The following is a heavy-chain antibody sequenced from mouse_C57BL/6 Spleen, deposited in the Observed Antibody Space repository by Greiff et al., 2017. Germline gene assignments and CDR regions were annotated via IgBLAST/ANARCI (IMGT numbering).Heavy chain of an antibody. CDR3: ARGLLRYPFDY. CDR1: GFTFSSYA. J-gene: IGHJ2*01. D-gene: IGHD1-1*01. V-gene: IGHV5-4*03. CDR2: ISDGGSYT. Sequence: DVKLVESGGGLVKPGGSLKLSCAASGFTFSSYAMSWVRQTPEKRLEWVATISDGGSYTYYPDNVKGRFTISRDNAKNNLYLQMSHLKSEDTAMYYCARGLLRYPFDYWGQGTTLTGSS.